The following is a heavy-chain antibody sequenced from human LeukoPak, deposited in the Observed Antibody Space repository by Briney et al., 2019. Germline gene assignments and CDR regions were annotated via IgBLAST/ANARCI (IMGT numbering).Heavy chain of an antibody. V-gene: IGHV3-53*01. D-gene: IGHD2-2*01. CDR3: ARDRDCSSTSCPSHALDY. CDR2: IYSGGST. CDR1: GFTVSSNY. J-gene: IGHJ4*02. Sequence: PGGSLRLSCAASGFTVSSNYMSWVRQAPGKGLEWVSVIYSGGSTYYADSVKGRFTISRDNPKNTLYLQMNSLRAEDTAVYYCARDRDCSSTSCPSHALDYWGQGTLVSLSS.